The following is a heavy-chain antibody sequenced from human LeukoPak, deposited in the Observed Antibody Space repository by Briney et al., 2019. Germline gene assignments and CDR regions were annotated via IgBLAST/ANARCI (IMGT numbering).Heavy chain of an antibody. D-gene: IGHD2/OR15-2a*01. CDR2: ISGSGGRT. V-gene: IGHV3-23*01. J-gene: IGHJ3*02. CDR3: AIIIHAFDI. Sequence: GGSLRRSWAAAGVPFGSNAMGGVRQAPGKGLEWISAISGSGGRTYYEAPVKGRFTISRDNSTNTMYLQTNSLRAEDTAVYYCAIIIHAFDIWGQGTMVTVSS. CDR1: GVPFGSNA.